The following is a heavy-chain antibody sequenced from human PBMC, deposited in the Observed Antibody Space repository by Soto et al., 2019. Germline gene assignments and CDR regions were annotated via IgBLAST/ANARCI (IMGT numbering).Heavy chain of an antibody. J-gene: IGHJ5*02. D-gene: IGHD6-19*01. CDR2: IYHSGST. CDR3: ARLLVDSGRPGGNWFAP. Sequence: SETLSLTCAVFGYSISSGYYWGWIRQPPGKGLEWIGTIYHSGSTYYNPSLKRRFMISVDTSKNQFSLKVSSVTAADTAMYYCARLLVDSGRPGGNWFAPWGQGPLVTVSS. V-gene: IGHV4-38-2*01. CDR1: GYSISSGYY.